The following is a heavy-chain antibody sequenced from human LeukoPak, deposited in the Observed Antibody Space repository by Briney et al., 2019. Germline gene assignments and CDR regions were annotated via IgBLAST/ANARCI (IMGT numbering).Heavy chain of an antibody. D-gene: IGHD3-3*01. CDR1: GFTFSSYS. J-gene: IGHJ6*02. V-gene: IGHV3-21*01. CDR2: ISSSSSYI. CDR3: ARHYDFWSGYWPPNYYYGMDV. Sequence: GGSLRLSCAASGFTFSSYSMNWVRQAPGKGLEWVSSISSSSSYIYYADSVKGRFTISRDNAKNSLYLQMNSLRAEDTAVYYCARHYDFWSGYWPPNYYYGMDVWGQGTTVTVSS.